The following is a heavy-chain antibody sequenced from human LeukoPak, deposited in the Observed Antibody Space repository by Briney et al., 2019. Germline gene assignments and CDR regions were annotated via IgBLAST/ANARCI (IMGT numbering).Heavy chain of an antibody. Sequence: SETLSLTCAVYGGSLTGYYWSWIRQPPGKGLEWIGEINHSGSTNYNPPPKSRVTISVDTSKNQFSLKLSSVTAADTAVYYCARANGDYGYWGQGTLVTVSS. V-gene: IGHV4-34*01. CDR3: ARANGDYGY. D-gene: IGHD4-17*01. J-gene: IGHJ4*02. CDR2: INHSGST. CDR1: GGSLTGYY.